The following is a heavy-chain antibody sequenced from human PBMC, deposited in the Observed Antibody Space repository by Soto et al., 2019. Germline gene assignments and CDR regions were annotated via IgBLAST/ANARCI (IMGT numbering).Heavy chain of an antibody. CDR1: GDSVSSNSAA. Sequence: PSQALSLTCAISGDSVSSNSAAWNWIRQSPSRGLEWLGRTYYRSKWYNDYAVSVKSRITINSDTSKNQFSLQLNSVTPEDTAVYYCARDSVTLVRGVGGSVGDYSYYGMYVWGQGTTVTVSS. CDR2: TYYRSKWYN. D-gene: IGHD3-10*01. J-gene: IGHJ6*02. CDR3: ARDSVTLVRGVGGSVGDYSYYGMYV. V-gene: IGHV6-1*01.